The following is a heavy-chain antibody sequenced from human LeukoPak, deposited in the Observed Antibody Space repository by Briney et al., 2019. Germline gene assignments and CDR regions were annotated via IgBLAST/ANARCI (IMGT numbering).Heavy chain of an antibody. J-gene: IGHJ4*02. V-gene: IGHV1-2*06. Sequence: GASVKVSCKASGYTFTGYYMHWVRQAPGQGLEWMGRINPNSGGTNYAQKFQGRVTMTRDTSISTAYMELSRLRSDDTAVYYCARVSSYYGSGSYYNKFDYWGQGTLVTVSS. CDR2: INPNSGGT. D-gene: IGHD3-10*01. CDR1: GYTFTGYY. CDR3: ARVSSYYGSGSYYNKFDY.